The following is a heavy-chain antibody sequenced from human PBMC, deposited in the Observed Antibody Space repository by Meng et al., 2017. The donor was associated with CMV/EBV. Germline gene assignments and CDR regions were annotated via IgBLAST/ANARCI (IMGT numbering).Heavy chain of an antibody. CDR1: GFTFSSYE. Sequence: GESLKISCAASGFTFSSYEMNWVRQAPGKGLEWVSYISSSGSTIYYADSVKGRFTISRDNAKNSLYLQMNSLRAEDTAVYYCAGVAYDYGDRHFAYWGQGALVTVSS. CDR3: AGVAYDYGDRHFAY. J-gene: IGHJ4*02. D-gene: IGHD4-17*01. V-gene: IGHV3-48*03. CDR2: ISSSGSTI.